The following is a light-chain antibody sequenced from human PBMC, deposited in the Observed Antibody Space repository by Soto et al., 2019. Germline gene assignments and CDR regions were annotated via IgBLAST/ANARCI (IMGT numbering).Light chain of an antibody. CDR3: QQYYSTPPT. V-gene: IGKV4-1*01. CDR1: QSVLYSSNNKNY. J-gene: IGKJ4*01. CDR2: WAS. Sequence: DIVMTHSPDSLALSLGERATINCKASQSVLYSSNNKNYLAWYQQKPGQPPKLLIYWASPRERGVADRFSGRGSGTDLTLTISSLQADDVAVYYCQQYYSTPPTFGGGTKVDIK.